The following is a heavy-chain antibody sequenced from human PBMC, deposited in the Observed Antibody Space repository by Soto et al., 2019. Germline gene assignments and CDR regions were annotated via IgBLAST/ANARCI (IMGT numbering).Heavy chain of an antibody. CDR3: ARAVGPFDY. V-gene: IGHV3-33*01. CDR2: IWFDGSNK. D-gene: IGHD2-15*01. Sequence: GGSLRLSCAASGFTFSSYGMHWVRQAPGKGLDWVAVIWFDGSNKYYADSVKGRFTISRDNSKNTLSLQMNSLRAEDTALYYCARAVGPFDYWGHGTLVTVSS. CDR1: GFTFSSYG. J-gene: IGHJ4*01.